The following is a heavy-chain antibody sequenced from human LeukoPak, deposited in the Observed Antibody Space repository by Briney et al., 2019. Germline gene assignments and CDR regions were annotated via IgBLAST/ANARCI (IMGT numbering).Heavy chain of an antibody. J-gene: IGHJ4*02. CDR1: GGSISSSSYY. D-gene: IGHD3-3*01. CDR2: IYYSGST. CDR3: ASGLEWLLPFDY. Sequence: PSETLSLTCTVSGGSISSSSYYWGWIRQPPGKGLEWIGSIYYSGSTYYNPSLKSRVTISVDTSKNQFSLKLSSVTAADTAVYYCASGLEWLLPFDYWGQGTLVTVSS. V-gene: IGHV4-39*01.